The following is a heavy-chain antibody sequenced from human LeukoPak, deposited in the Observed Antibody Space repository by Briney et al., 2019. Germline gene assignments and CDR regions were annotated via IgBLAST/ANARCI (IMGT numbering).Heavy chain of an antibody. CDR2: INPNSGGT. V-gene: IGHV1-2*02. CDR3: ARVVVPAAISPYYYYGMDV. CDR1: GYTFTGYY. Sequence: GASVKVSCKASGYTFTGYYMHWVRQAPGQGLEWMGWINPNSGGTNYAQKFQGRVTMTRDTSISTAYMELSRLRSDDTAVYYCARVVVPAAISPYYYYGMDVWGQGTTVTVSS. J-gene: IGHJ6*02. D-gene: IGHD2-2*01.